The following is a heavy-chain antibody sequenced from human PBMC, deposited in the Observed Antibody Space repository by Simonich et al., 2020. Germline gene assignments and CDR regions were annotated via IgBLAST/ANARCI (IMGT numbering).Heavy chain of an antibody. V-gene: IGHV1-2*06. Sequence: QVQLVQSGAEVKKPGASVKVSCKASGYTFTGYYMHWVRQAPGQGRGWMGRIKPNSGGTNHAQKFQGRVTMTRDTSISTAYMELSRLRSDDTAVYYCASGWDWGFSHMSDYWGQGTLVTVSS. J-gene: IGHJ4*02. CDR1: GYTFTGYY. CDR3: ASGWDWGFSHMSDY. D-gene: IGHD7-27*01. CDR2: IKPNSGGT.